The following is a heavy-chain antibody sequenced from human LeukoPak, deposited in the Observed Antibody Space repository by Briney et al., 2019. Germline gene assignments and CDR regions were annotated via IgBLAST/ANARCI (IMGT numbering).Heavy chain of an antibody. CDR3: ARTFGYGAAAGTFGY. V-gene: IGHV1-2*02. CDR2: INPNSGGT. Sequence: ASVKVSCKASGYTFTGYYMHWVRQAPGQGLEWVGWINPNSGGTNYAQKFQGRVTMTRDTSISTAYMELSRLRSDDTAVYYCARTFGYGAAAGTFGYWGQGTLATVSS. CDR1: GYTFTGYY. J-gene: IGHJ4*02. D-gene: IGHD6-13*01.